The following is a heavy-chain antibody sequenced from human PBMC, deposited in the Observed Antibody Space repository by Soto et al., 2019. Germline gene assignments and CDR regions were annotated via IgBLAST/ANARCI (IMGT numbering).Heavy chain of an antibody. CDR3: ARHGGSYYVLNWFDP. J-gene: IGHJ5*02. Sequence: QVQLQESGPGPVKPSETLSLTCTVSGGSISSYYWSWIRQPPGKGLEWIGYIYYSGSTNYNPSLKSRVTISVDTSKNQFSLKLSSVTAADTAVYYCARHGGSYYVLNWFDPWGQGTLVTVSS. V-gene: IGHV4-59*08. CDR1: GGSISSYY. CDR2: IYYSGST. D-gene: IGHD1-26*01.